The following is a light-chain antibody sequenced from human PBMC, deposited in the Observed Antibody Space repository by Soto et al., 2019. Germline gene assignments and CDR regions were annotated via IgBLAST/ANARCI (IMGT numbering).Light chain of an antibody. V-gene: IGLV2-14*01. J-gene: IGLJ2*01. CDR1: SSDVGGYNY. Sequence: QSALTQPASVSGSPGQSITISCTGTSSDVGGYNYVSWYQQHPGKAPKLMIYEVSNRPSGVSTRFSGSKSGTTASLTISGRQAEDEADYYCTSYTGSSSLVVFGGGTQLTVL. CDR3: TSYTGSSSLVV. CDR2: EVS.